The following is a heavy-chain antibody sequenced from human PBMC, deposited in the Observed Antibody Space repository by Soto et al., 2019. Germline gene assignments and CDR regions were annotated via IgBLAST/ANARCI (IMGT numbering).Heavy chain of an antibody. D-gene: IGHD6-6*01. V-gene: IGHV3-9*01. CDR3: VKEKAPTFLPAVDI. Sequence: EVQLVESGGGLVQPGGSLRLSCAASGFKFDDYAMHWVRQAPGKGLEWVAGISWKSGDINYADSVKGRFTISRDNAKNYLFLQMNNLSADDTALYYCVKEKAPTFLPAVDIWGPGTMVTVSS. CDR1: GFKFDDYA. J-gene: IGHJ3*02. CDR2: ISWKSGDI.